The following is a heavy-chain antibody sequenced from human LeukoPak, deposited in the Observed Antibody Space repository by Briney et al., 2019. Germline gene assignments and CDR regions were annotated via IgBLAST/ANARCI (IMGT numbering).Heavy chain of an antibody. CDR1: GYTFTGYY. D-gene: IGHD2-21*02. CDR2: INPNSGGT. J-gene: IGHJ5*02. CDR3: ALSGRLLFRGGFDP. V-gene: IGHV1-2*02. Sequence: ASVKVSCKASGYTFTGYYMHWVRQAPGQGLEWMGWINPNSGGTNYAQKFQGRVTMTRDTSISTAYMELSRPRSDDTAVYYCALSGRLLFRGGFDPWGQGTLVTVSS.